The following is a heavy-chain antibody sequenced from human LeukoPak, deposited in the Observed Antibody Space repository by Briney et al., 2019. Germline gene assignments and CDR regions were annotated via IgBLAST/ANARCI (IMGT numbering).Heavy chain of an antibody. V-gene: IGHV1-46*01. CDR3: GRGAVVGGYYYYGMDV. CDR1: GYTFTSYY. J-gene: IGHJ6*02. D-gene: IGHD6-19*01. Sequence: ASVKVSCKAFGYTFTSYYMHWVRQAPGQGLEWMGIITPSGGSTTYAQKFQGRVTKTRDTSTSTVYMELYSLRSEDTAVYYCGRGAVVGGYYYYGMDVWGQGTTVTVSS. CDR2: ITPSGGST.